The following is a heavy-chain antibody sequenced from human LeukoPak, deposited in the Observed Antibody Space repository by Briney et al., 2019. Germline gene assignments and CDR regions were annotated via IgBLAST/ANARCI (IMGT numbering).Heavy chain of an antibody. V-gene: IGHV4-59*08. D-gene: IGHD6-19*01. J-gene: IGHJ4*02. CDR3: ARQTAVAGNFDY. Sequence: SETLSLTCTVSGGSISSYYWSWIRQPPGKGLEWIGYIYYSGSTNYNPSLKSRVTISVDTSRNQFSLKLSSVTAADTAVYYCARQTAVAGNFDYWGQGTLVTVSS. CDR1: GGSISSYY. CDR2: IYYSGST.